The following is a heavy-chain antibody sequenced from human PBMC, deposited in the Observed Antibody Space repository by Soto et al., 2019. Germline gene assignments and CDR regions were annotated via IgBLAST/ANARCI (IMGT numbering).Heavy chain of an antibody. D-gene: IGHD4-4*01. Sequence: QVQLVESGGGVVQPGRSLRLSCAVSGFTFSSYGMHWVRQAPGKGLEWVAVIWYDGSNKYYADSVKGRFTISRDNSKNTLYLQMNSLRAEDTAVYYCARDISPKSNAPDYWGQGTLVTVSS. V-gene: IGHV3-33*01. CDR2: IWYDGSNK. J-gene: IGHJ4*02. CDR3: ARDISPKSNAPDY. CDR1: GFTFSSYG.